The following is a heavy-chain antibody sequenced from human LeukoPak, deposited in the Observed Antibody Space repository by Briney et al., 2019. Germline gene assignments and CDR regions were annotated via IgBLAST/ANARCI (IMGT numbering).Heavy chain of an antibody. CDR2: IYYSGST. D-gene: IGHD3-16*02. V-gene: IGHV4-39*07. Sequence: PSETLSLTCTVSGGSISSSSYYWGWIRQPPGKGLEWIGSIYYSGSTYYNPSLKSRVTISVDTSKNHFSLKLSSVTAADTAVYYCARGGITFGGVIVSSWYYYMDVWGKGTTVTISS. CDR1: GGSISSSSYY. CDR3: ARGGITFGGVIVSSWYYYMDV. J-gene: IGHJ6*03.